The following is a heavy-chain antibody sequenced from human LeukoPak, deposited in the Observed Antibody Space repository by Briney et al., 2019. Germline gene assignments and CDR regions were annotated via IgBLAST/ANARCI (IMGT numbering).Heavy chain of an antibody. D-gene: IGHD2/OR15-2a*01. Sequence: GGSLRLSCAASGFTFSSYAMSGVRQPPGKGREWVSAISGSGGGTYYADSVKGRFTISRDNTKNTLYLQMNSLRAEDTAVYYCAKEEYWGSRGGFDYWGQGTLVTVSS. CDR1: GFTFSSYA. CDR2: ISGSGGGT. V-gene: IGHV3-23*01. J-gene: IGHJ4*02. CDR3: AKEEYWGSRGGFDY.